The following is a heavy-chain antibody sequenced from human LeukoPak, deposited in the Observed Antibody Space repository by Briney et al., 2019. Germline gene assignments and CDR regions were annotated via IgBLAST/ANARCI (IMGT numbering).Heavy chain of an antibody. CDR2: IYTSGST. CDR1: GLSISSYY. Sequence: SETLSLTCTVSGLSISSYYWSWIRQPAGKGLEWIGRIYTSGSTNYNPSLKSRVTMSVDTSKNQFSLKLSSVTAADTAVYYCARDLGSRYCSGGSCVWFDPWGQGTLVTVSS. J-gene: IGHJ5*02. CDR3: ARDLGSRYCSGGSCVWFDP. D-gene: IGHD2-15*01. V-gene: IGHV4-4*07.